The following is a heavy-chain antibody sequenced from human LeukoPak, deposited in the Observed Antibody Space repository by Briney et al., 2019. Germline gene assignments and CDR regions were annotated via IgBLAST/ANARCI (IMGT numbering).Heavy chain of an antibody. Sequence: SQTLSLTCTVSGGSISSGDYYWSWIRQPPGKGLEWIGYIYHSGSTYYNPSLKSRVTISVDRSKNQFSLKLSSVTAADTAVYYCARTVAAAGLYMDVWGKGTTVTVSS. D-gene: IGHD6-13*01. J-gene: IGHJ6*03. CDR1: GGSISSGDYY. CDR2: IYHSGST. CDR3: ARTVAAAGLYMDV. V-gene: IGHV4-30-2*01.